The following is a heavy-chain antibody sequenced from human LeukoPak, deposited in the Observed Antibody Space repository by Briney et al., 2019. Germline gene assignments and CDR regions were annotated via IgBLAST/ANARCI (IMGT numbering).Heavy chain of an antibody. J-gene: IGHJ6*04. D-gene: IGHD3-10*02. V-gene: IGHV3-53*01. CDR2: IYSGDST. CDR1: GFTVSSNY. CDR3: AELGITMIGGV. Sequence: GGSLRLSCAASGFTVSSNYMSWVRQAPGKGLEWVSVIYSGDSTYYADSVKGRFTISRDNAKNSLYLQMNSLRAEDTAVYYCAELGITMIGGVWGKGTTVTISS.